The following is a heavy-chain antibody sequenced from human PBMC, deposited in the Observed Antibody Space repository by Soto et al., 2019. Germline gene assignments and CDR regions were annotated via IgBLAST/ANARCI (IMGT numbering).Heavy chain of an antibody. D-gene: IGHD2-2*01. CDR2: ISGRGDSR. V-gene: IGHV3-23*01. CDR1: GFPFSSYA. J-gene: IGHJ6*03. CDR3: AKFLTSWHKDYYYYMDV. Sequence: EVQLLESGGGLVQPGGSLRLSCAASGFPFSSYAMTWVRQAPGKGLEWLSAISGRGDSRNYADSVKGRFTVSRDNSKNTLYLQMNSLRAEDTALYYCAKFLTSWHKDYYYYMDVWGNGTTVTVSS.